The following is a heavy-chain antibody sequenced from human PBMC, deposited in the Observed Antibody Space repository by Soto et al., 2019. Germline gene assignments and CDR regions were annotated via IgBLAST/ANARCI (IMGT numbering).Heavy chain of an antibody. CDR2: ISSSSSYI. CDR1: GFTFSSYS. V-gene: IGHV3-21*01. J-gene: IGHJ5*02. D-gene: IGHD4-17*01. CDR3: ARDVMTTVVYPGGWFDP. Sequence: EVQLVESGGGLVKPGGSLRLSCAASGFTFSSYSMNWVRQAPGKGLEWVSSISSSSSYIYYADSVKGRFTISRDNAKNSLYLQMNSLRAEDTAVYYYARDVMTTVVYPGGWFDPWGQGTLVTVSS.